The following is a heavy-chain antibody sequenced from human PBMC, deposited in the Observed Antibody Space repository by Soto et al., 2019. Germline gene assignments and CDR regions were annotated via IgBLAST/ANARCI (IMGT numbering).Heavy chain of an antibody. CDR2: IFSNDEQ. D-gene: IGHD6-19*01. V-gene: IGHV2-26*01. J-gene: IGHJ6*03. CDR3: ARILFGRSVAGGYFYMDV. CDR1: GFSLSNGKVG. Sequence: HVTLKESGPVLVKPTETLTLTCTVSGFSLSNGKVGVSWIRQPPGKALEWLAHIFSNDEQSYRTSLKSRLTCSDDSSKSQVVLTMTNVDPVDTATYYCARILFGRSVAGGYFYMDVWGKGTTVTVSS.